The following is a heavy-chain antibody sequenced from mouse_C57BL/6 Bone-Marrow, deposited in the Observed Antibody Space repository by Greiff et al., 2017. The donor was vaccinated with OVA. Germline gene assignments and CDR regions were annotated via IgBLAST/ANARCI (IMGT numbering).Heavy chain of an antibody. CDR1: GYTFTSYW. Sequence: QVQLQQPGAELVRPGSSVKLSCKASGYTFTSYWLHWLKPRPIQGLEWIGNIDPSDSEPHYNQQFRDKATLTVDKSSSTAYMHLSSLTSEDSAVYYCARADSSGYGDWGQGTTLTVSS. V-gene: IGHV1-52*01. J-gene: IGHJ2*01. D-gene: IGHD3-2*02. CDR3: ARADSSGYGD. CDR2: IDPSDSEP.